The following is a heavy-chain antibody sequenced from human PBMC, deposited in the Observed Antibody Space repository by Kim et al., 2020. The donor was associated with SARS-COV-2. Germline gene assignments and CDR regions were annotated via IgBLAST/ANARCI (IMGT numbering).Heavy chain of an antibody. CDR1: GFTFSSYT. CDR3: ARLPGDARGYFDD. J-gene: IGHJ4*03. CDR2: ISGRGSYL. D-gene: IGHD3-16*01. V-gene: IGHV3-21*01. Sequence: GGSLRLSCVASGFTFSSYTMHWVRQAPGKGLDWVSSISGRGSYLYFAGSVKGRFTISGDNAKNPLYLQMTGLRVEATADYYCARLPGDARGYFDDRGHGT.